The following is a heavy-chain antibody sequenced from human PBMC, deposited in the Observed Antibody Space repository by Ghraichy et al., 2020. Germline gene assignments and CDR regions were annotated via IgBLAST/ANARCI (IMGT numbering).Heavy chain of an antibody. CDR1: GGSFNDYY. Sequence: SGTLSLTCVVYGGSFNDYYWSWIRQSPGKGLEWIGEINHSGSTNYNPSLKSRVTISLDTSKNQFSLKLNSVTAADTSVYYCVRNRLQNWFDPWGQGTLVTVSS. CDR3: VRNRLQNWFDP. CDR2: INHSGST. V-gene: IGHV4-34*01. J-gene: IGHJ5*02. D-gene: IGHD5-18*01.